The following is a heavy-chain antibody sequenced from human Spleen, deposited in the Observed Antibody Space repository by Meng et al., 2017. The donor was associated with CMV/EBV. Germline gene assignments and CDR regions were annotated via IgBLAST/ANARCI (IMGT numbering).Heavy chain of an antibody. V-gene: IGHV3-33*06. Sequence: GGSLRLSCAASGFTFSSYGMHWVRQAPGKGLEWVAVIWSDGSNKYYADSVKGRFTISRDNSKSTLYLQINSLRAEDTAVFYCAKAPYSSSWFVDYWGQGTLVPSPQ. J-gene: IGHJ4*02. CDR3: AKAPYSSSWFVDY. D-gene: IGHD6-13*01. CDR1: GFTFSSYG. CDR2: IWSDGSNK.